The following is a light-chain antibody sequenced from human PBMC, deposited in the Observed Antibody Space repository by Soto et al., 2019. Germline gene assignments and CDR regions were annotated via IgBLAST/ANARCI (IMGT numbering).Light chain of an antibody. CDR1: SSNIGATY. Sequence: QSVLTQPPSVSAAPGQKVTISCSGTSSNIGATYVSWYHHLPGAAPKLLIYDNDKRPSGIPDRFSGSKSGTSATLVITGLQTGDEADYYCAAWDRSLTGVVLGGGTKLTVL. J-gene: IGLJ2*01. CDR2: DND. CDR3: AAWDRSLTGVV. V-gene: IGLV1-51*01.